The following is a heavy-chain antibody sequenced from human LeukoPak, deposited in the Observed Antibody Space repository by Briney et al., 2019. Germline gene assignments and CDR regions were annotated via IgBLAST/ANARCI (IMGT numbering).Heavy chain of an antibody. V-gene: IGHV1-69*04. CDR1: GYTFTSYD. CDR3: ARAPSIAARHFDY. J-gene: IGHJ4*02. CDR2: IIPILGIA. D-gene: IGHD6-6*01. Sequence: SVKVSCKASGYTFTSYDISWVRQAPGQGLEWMGRIIPILGIANYAQKFQGRVTITADKSTSTAYMELSSLRSEDTAVYYCARAPSIAARHFDYWGQGTLVTVSS.